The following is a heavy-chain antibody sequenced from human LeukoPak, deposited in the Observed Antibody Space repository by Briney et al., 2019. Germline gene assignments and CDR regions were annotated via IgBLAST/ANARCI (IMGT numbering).Heavy chain of an antibody. CDR3: ARGRAADY. J-gene: IGHJ4*02. CDR2: ISSSSSYI. Sequence: GGSLRLSCAASGFIFSSYWMTWVRQAPGKGLEWVSSISSSSSYIYYADSVKGRFTISRDNAKNSLYLQMNSLRAEDTAVYYCARGRAADYWGQGTLVTVSS. CDR1: GFIFSSYW. V-gene: IGHV3-21*01.